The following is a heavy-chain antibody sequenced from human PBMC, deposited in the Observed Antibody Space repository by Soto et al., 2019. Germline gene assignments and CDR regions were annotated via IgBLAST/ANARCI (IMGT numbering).Heavy chain of an antibody. Sequence: EVQLVESGGGLVQPGGSLRLSCAASGFTFSSYAMHWVRQAPGKGLEYVSAISSNGGSTYYANSVKGRFTISRDNSKNTLYLQMGSLRAEDMAVYYCARTYYDFWSGYGTWFHPWGQGTLVTVSS. J-gene: IGHJ5*02. CDR3: ARTYYDFWSGYGTWFHP. V-gene: IGHV3-64*01. D-gene: IGHD3-3*01. CDR1: GFTFSSYA. CDR2: ISSNGGST.